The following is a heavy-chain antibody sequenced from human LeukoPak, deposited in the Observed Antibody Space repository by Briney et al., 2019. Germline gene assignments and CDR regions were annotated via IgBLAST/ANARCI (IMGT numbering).Heavy chain of an antibody. D-gene: IGHD3-22*01. CDR2: IKSKTDGGTT. CDR1: GFTFSSYA. J-gene: IGHJ4*02. Sequence: PGRSLRLSCAASGFTFSSYAMHWVRQAPGKGLEWVGRIKSKTDGGTTDYAAPVKGRFTISRDDSKNTLYLQMNSLKTEDTAVYYCTTDPLYYYDSSGLLWRAEVWGQGTLVTVSS. V-gene: IGHV3-15*01. CDR3: TTDPLYYYDSSGLLWRAEV.